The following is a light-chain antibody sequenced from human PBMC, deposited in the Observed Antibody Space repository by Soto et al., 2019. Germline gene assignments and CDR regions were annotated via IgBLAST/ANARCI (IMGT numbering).Light chain of an antibody. CDR2: DVS. CDR1: SSDVGGYNY. CDR3: SSYTSSSTVV. V-gene: IGLV2-11*01. Sequence: QSVLTQPRSVSGSPGQSVTISCTGTSSDVGGYNYVSWYQQHPGKAPKLVIYDVSKRPSGVPDRFSGSKSGNTASLTISGLQAEDEADYYCSSYTSSSTVVFGGGTKLTVL. J-gene: IGLJ2*01.